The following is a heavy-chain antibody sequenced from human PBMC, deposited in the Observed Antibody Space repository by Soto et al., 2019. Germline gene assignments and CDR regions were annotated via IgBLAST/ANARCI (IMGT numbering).Heavy chain of an antibody. CDR3: ARGAYLNWFDP. J-gene: IGHJ5*02. CDR1: GFTISSYS. Sequence: EVQLVESGGGLVQPGGSLRLSCAASGFTISSYSMNWVRQAPGKGLEWVSYISSSSSTIYYADSVKGRFTISRDNAKNSLYLQMNSLRAEDTAVYYCARGAYLNWFDPWGQGTLVTVS. V-gene: IGHV3-48*01. CDR2: ISSSSSTI.